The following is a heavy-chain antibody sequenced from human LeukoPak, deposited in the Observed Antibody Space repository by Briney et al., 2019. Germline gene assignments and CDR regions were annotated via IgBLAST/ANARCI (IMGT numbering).Heavy chain of an antibody. Sequence: GGSLRFSCAASGFIFSNYAMSWVRQAPGKGLEWVSSINGRGGSTYYADSVKGRFTISRDNSKNTLYLQMNSLGAEDTAEYFCAKGPPYGGMDVWGQGTTVTVSS. D-gene: IGHD3-10*01. J-gene: IGHJ6*02. CDR2: INGRGGST. CDR3: AKGPPYGGMDV. V-gene: IGHV3-23*01. CDR1: GFIFSNYA.